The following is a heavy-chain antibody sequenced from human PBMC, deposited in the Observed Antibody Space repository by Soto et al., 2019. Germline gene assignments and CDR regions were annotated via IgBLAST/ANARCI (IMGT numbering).Heavy chain of an antibody. V-gene: IGHV1-69*13. J-gene: IGHJ4*02. CDR1: GGTFSTHA. CDR2: IIPLFGTA. D-gene: IGHD3-22*01. Sequence: GASVKVSCKASGGTFSTHAIDWVRQAPGQGLEWMGGIIPLFGTAKYAQNFQGRITITADESTNTAYMELRSLRSQDTAVYYCARGVHYDSSGYYYFYWGQGTLVTVSS. CDR3: ARGVHYDSSGYYYFY.